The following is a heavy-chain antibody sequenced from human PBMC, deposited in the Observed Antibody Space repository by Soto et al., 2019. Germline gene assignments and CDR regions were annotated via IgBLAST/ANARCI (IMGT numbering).Heavy chain of an antibody. J-gene: IGHJ3*02. V-gene: IGHV4-34*01. CDR2: INHSGST. CDR1: GGSFSGYY. Sequence: KTSETLSLTCAVYGGSFSGYYWSWIRQPPGKGLEWIGEINHSGSTNYNPSLKSRVTISVDTSKNQFSLKLSSVTAADTAVYYCATQLGDYDAFDIWGQGTMVTVSS. D-gene: IGHD4-17*01. CDR3: ATQLGDYDAFDI.